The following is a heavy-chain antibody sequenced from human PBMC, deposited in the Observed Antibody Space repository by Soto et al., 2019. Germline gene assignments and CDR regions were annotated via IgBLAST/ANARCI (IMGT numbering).Heavy chain of an antibody. J-gene: IGHJ6*02. CDR2: INPSGGST. Sequence: QVQLVQSGAEVKKPGASVKVSCKASGYTFTSYYMHWVRQAPGQGLEWMGIINPSGGSTSYAQKFQGRVTMTRETSTSTVYMELSSLRSEDTAVYYCARVSRWELAYYYGMDVWGQGTTVTVSS. D-gene: IGHD1-26*01. V-gene: IGHV1-46*01. CDR3: ARVSRWELAYYYGMDV. CDR1: GYTFTSYY.